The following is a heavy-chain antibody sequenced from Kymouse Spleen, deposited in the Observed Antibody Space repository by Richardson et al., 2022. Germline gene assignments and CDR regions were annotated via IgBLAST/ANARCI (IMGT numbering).Heavy chain of an antibody. Sequence: QVQLVESGGGVVQPGRSLRLSCAASGFTFSSYGMHWVRQAPGKGLEWVAVISYDGSNKYYADSVKGRFTISRDNSKNTLYLQMNSLRAEDTAVYYCAKCQLELQYYYYGMDVWGQGTTVTVSS. CDR2: ISYDGSNK. J-gene: IGHJ6*02. D-gene: IGHD1-7*01. V-gene: IGHV3-30*18. CDR1: GFTFSSYG. CDR3: AKCQLELQYYYYGMDV.